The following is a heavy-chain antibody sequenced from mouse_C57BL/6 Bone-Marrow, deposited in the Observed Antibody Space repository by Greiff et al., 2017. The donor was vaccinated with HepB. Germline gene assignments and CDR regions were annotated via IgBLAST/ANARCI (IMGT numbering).Heavy chain of an antibody. Sequence: EVQLVESGGGLVKPGGSLKLSCAASGFTFSDYGMHWVRQAPEKGLEWVAYISSGSSTIYYADTVKGRFTISRDNAKNTLFLQMTSLSSEDTAMYYCAKETSTGTPYAMDYWGQGTSVTVSS. D-gene: IGHD4-1*02. CDR3: AKETSTGTPYAMDY. J-gene: IGHJ4*01. V-gene: IGHV5-17*01. CDR1: GFTFSDYG. CDR2: ISSGSSTI.